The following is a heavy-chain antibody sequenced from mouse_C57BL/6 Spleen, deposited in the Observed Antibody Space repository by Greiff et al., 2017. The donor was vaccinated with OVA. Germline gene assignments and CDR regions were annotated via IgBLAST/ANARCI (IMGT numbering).Heavy chain of an antibody. D-gene: IGHD1-1*01. J-gene: IGHJ4*01. CDR1: GYTFTSYW. V-gene: IGHV1-69*01. CDR3: ARSTPLSLSSYAMDY. Sequence: QVQLQQPGAELVMPGASVKLSCKASGYTFTSYWMHWVKQRPGQGLEWIGEIDPSDSYTNSNQKFKGKSTLTVDKSSSTAYMQLSSLTSEDSAVYYCARSTPLSLSSYAMDYWGQGTSVTVSS. CDR2: IDPSDSYT.